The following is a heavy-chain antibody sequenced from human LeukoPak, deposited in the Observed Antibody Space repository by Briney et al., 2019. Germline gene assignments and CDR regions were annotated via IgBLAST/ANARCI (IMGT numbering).Heavy chain of an antibody. J-gene: IGHJ6*02. D-gene: IGHD2-2*01. CDR2: IYYSGST. Sequence: SETLSLTCTVSGGSISSGGYYWSWIRQHPGKGLEWIGYIYYSGSTYYNPSLKSRVTISVDTSKNQFSLKLSSVTAADTAVYYCARMVLYCSSTSCYRNYYYGMDVWGQGTTVTVSS. V-gene: IGHV4-31*03. CDR3: ARMVLYCSSTSCYRNYYYGMDV. CDR1: GGSISSGGYY.